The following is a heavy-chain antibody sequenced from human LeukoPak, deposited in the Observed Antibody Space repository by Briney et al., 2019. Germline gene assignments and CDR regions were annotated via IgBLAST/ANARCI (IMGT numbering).Heavy chain of an antibody. V-gene: IGHV3-53*01. CDR2: IYSGGST. J-gene: IGHJ4*02. CDR1: GFTVSSNY. D-gene: IGHD3-3*01. Sequence: GGPLRLSCAASGFTVSSNYMSWVRQAPGTGLEWVSVIYSGGSTYYADSVKGRFTISRDNSKNTLYLQVTGLRAEDTAVYYCARLDYDFWSGYSQYYFDYWGQGTLVTVSS. CDR3: ARLDYDFWSGYSQYYFDY.